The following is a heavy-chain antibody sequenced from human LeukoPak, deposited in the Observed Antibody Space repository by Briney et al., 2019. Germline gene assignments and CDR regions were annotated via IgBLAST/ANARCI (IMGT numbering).Heavy chain of an antibody. J-gene: IGHJ5*02. Sequence: PSETLSLTCAVSGYSISSGNYWGWIRQPPGKGLEWIGSIYHSGSTYYNPSLKSRVTISVDTSKNQFSLKLSSVTAADTAVYYCARGGAMVRGVIISPPWFDPWGQGTLVTVSS. CDR2: IYHSGST. CDR3: ARGGAMVRGVIISPPWFDP. V-gene: IGHV4-38-2*01. CDR1: GYSISSGNY. D-gene: IGHD3-10*01.